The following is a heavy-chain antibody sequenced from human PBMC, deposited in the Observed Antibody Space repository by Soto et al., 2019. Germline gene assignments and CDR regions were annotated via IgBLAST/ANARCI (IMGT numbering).Heavy chain of an antibody. Sequence: SETMSLTSTVSGGSVSSGSYYWSRIRQPPGKGLEWIGYIYYSGSTNYNPSLKSRVTISVDTSKNQFSLKLSSVTAADTAVYYCARGGYSGYDPSFDYWGQGTLVTVSS. D-gene: IGHD5-12*01. CDR1: GGSVSSGSYY. CDR3: ARGGYSGYDPSFDY. V-gene: IGHV4-61*01. CDR2: IYYSGST. J-gene: IGHJ4*02.